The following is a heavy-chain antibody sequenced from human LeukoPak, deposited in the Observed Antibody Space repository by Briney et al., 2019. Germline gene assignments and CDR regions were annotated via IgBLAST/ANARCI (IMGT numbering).Heavy chain of an antibody. D-gene: IGHD1-1*01. CDR1: RSTFSNYP. CDR3: AKEVWNRTPLKYFDY. J-gene: IGHJ4*02. CDR2: IGDSGGST. Sequence: SGGSLRLSCTASRSTFSNYPMTWVRQAPGKGLEWVSTIGDSGGSTSYADSVRGRFTISRDNSKNTLYLQMNNLRAEDTALYYCAKEVWNRTPLKYFDYWGQGTLVTVSS. V-gene: IGHV3-23*01.